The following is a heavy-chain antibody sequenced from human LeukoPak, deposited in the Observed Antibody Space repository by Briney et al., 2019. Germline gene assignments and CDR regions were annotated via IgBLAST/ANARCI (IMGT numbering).Heavy chain of an antibody. Sequence: GGSVNVSFMPSVCTFIYYFRHWLGPAPGQGLEWMGGMNPSGGGTSYAHKFDGRVTLHSDTSISTASMDVNRLTSDDRPGYYCPCGENYSLYYIDYWGQGTLVTVSS. CDR3: PCGENYSLYYIDY. V-gene: IGHV1-2*02. CDR2: MNPSGGGT. D-gene: IGHD3-10*01. J-gene: IGHJ4*02. CDR1: VCTFIYYF.